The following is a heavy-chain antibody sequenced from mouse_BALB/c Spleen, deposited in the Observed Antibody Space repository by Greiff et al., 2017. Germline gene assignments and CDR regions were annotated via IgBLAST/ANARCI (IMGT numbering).Heavy chain of an antibody. J-gene: IGHJ3*01. CDR2: IDPANGNT. CDR3: ARSVHYYGSSWFAY. Sequence: EVKLMESGAELVKPGASVKLSCTASGFNIKDTYMHWVKQRPEQGLEWIGRIDPANGNTKYDPKFQGKATITADTSSNTAYLQLSSLTSEDTAVYYCARSVHYYGSSWFAYWGQGTLVTVSA. CDR1: GFNIKDTY. D-gene: IGHD1-1*01. V-gene: IGHV14-3*02.